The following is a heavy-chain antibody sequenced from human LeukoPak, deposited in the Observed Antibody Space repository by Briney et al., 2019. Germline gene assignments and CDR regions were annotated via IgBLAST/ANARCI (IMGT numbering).Heavy chain of an antibody. J-gene: IGHJ4*02. V-gene: IGHV3-7*05. D-gene: IGHD3-10*01. CDR3: AREMSWSGRDY. CDR1: GFTFSNYW. Sequence: GGSLRLSCAASGFTFSNYWMSWVRQAPGKGPEWAANIKQDGSEKNYVGSVKGRFTVSRDNAKNSLYLQMNSLRAEDTAVYYCAREMSWSGRDYWGQGTLVTVSS. CDR2: IKQDGSEK.